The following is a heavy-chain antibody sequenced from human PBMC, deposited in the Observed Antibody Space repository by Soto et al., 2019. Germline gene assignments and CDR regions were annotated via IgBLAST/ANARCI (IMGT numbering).Heavy chain of an antibody. CDR1: GYTFTSYA. J-gene: IGHJ6*03. D-gene: IGHD3-10*01. CDR3: ARGSYGSGSTLNYYYYMDV. Sequence: ASVKVSCKASGYTFTSYAMHWVRQAPGQGLEWMGWMNPNSGNTGYAQKFQGRVTMTRNTSISTAYMELSSLRSEDTAVYYCARGSYGSGSTLNYYYYMDVWGKGTTVTVSS. V-gene: IGHV1-8*02. CDR2: MNPNSGNT.